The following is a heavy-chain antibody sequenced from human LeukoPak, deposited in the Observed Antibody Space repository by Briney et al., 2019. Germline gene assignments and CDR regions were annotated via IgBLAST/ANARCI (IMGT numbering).Heavy chain of an antibody. D-gene: IGHD3-22*01. V-gene: IGHV3-33*08. J-gene: IGHJ3*02. CDR3: ARDLEDSSPFGAFDM. CDR1: GFTFTTYA. CDR2: IWFDGIKK. Sequence: GGSLRLSCEVSGFTFTTYAMSWVRQVPGKGLEWVAAIWFDGIKKYYADSVKGRLTISRDNSKNTLYLQMNSLRAEDTAVYYCARDLEDSSPFGAFDMWGQGTMVTVSS.